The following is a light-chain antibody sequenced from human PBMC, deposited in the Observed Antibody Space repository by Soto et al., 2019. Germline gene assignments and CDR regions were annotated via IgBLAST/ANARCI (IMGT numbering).Light chain of an antibody. CDR1: QSISSY. J-gene: IGKJ2*01. Sequence: DIQMTQSPSSLSSSVGDRVTITCRASQSISSYLNWYQQNPGKAPKLLIYAASSLQSGVPSRFSGSGSGTDFTLTISSLQPEDFATYYCQQSYSTTPVTFGQGTKLEIE. CDR2: AAS. CDR3: QQSYSTTPVT. V-gene: IGKV1-39*01.